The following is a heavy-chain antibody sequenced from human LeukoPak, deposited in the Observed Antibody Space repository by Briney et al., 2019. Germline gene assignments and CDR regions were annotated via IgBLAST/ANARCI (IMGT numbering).Heavy chain of an antibody. Sequence: SSETLSLTCTVSGGSISSGSYYWSWIRQPPGKGLEWIGYIYYSGTTNYNPSLRSRVTISVDTSKSQFSLKLTSVTAADTAVYYCARRGGGLDYWGQGTLVTVSS. J-gene: IGHJ4*02. V-gene: IGHV4-61*01. D-gene: IGHD2-15*01. CDR3: ARRGGGLDY. CDR2: IYYSGTT. CDR1: GGSISSGSYY.